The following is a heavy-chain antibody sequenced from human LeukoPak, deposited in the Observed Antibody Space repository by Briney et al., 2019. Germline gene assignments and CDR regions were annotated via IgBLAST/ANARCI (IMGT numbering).Heavy chain of an antibody. CDR2: IRYDETDK. J-gene: IGHJ6*03. CDR1: GFTFRSYG. Sequence: GESLKISCKGSGFTFRSYGMHWVRQATGKGLEWVAFIRYDETDKYYADSVKGRFTISRDNSKNTLYLQMSSLRAEDTAVYYCAKATNYYYMDVWGKGTTVTVSS. V-gene: IGHV3-30*02. CDR3: AKATNYYYMDV.